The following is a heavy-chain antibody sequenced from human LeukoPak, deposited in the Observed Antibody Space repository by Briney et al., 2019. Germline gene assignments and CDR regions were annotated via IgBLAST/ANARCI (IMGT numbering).Heavy chain of an antibody. CDR1: GFTVSSNY. J-gene: IGHJ4*02. Sequence: GGSLRLSCAASGFTVSSNYMSWVRQAPGKGLEWVSVIYSDGSTYYADSVKGRFTISRDNSKNTLYLQMNSLRAEDTAVYYCARESGYDSYFDYWGQGTLVTVSS. V-gene: IGHV3-53*01. CDR3: ARESGYDSYFDY. D-gene: IGHD5-12*01. CDR2: IYSDGST.